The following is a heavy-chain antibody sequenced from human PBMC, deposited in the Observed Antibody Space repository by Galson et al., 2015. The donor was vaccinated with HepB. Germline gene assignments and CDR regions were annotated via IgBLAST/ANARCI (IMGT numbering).Heavy chain of an antibody. V-gene: IGHV1-69*10. J-gene: IGHJ4*02. CDR1: GGTFSSYA. D-gene: IGHD4-11*01. Sequence: SVKVSCKASGGTFSSYAISWVRQAPGQGLEWMGGIIPILGIANYAQKFQGRVTITADKSTSTAYMELSSLRSEDTAVYYCARDGGVTTVTGFDYWGQGTLVTVSS. CDR3: ARDGGVTTVTGFDY. CDR2: IIPILGIA.